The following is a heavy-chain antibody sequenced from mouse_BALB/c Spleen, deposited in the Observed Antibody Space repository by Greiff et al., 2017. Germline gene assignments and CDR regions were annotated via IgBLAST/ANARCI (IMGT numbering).Heavy chain of an antibody. D-gene: IGHD2-1*01. CDR2: ISSGGSYT. CDR3: ARVYGNYVDYAMDY. V-gene: IGHV5-9-4*01. Sequence: EVQLVETGGGLVKPGGSLKLSCAASGFTFSSYAMSWVRQSPEKRLEWVAEISSGGSYTYYPDTVTGRFTISRDNAKNTLYLEMSSLRSEDTAMYYCARVYGNYVDYAMDYWGQGTSVTVSS. J-gene: IGHJ4*01. CDR1: GFTFSSYA.